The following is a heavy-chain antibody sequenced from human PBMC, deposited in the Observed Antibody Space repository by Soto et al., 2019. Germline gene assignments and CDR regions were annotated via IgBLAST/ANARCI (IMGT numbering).Heavy chain of an antibody. CDR3: ARGIAVAGISI. V-gene: IGHV1-69*02. CDR2: IIPILGIA. J-gene: IGHJ4*02. D-gene: IGHD6-19*01. Sequence: QVQLVQSGAEVKKPGSSVKVSCKASGGTFSSYTISWVRQAPGQGLGWMGRIIPILGIANYAQKFQGRVTITADKSTSTAYMELSSLRSEDTAVYYCARGIAVAGISIWGQGTLVTVSS. CDR1: GGTFSSYT.